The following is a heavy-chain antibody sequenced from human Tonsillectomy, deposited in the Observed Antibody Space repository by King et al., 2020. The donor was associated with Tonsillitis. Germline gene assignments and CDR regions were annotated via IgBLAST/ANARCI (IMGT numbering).Heavy chain of an antibody. CDR1: GYTFTSYY. V-gene: IGHV1-46*03. CDR3: AREVRRFSFYFYMDV. J-gene: IGHJ6*03. CDR2: IDPTDGST. Sequence: QLVQSGAEVKKLGASVKVSCRTSGYTFTSYYIHWVRQAPGQGLAWLGMIDPTDGSTTYTQIFQGRVTMTRDTSTSTMYMELSSLRSEDTAVYYCAREVRRFSFYFYMDVWGQGTTVTVSS. D-gene: IGHD2/OR15-2a*01.